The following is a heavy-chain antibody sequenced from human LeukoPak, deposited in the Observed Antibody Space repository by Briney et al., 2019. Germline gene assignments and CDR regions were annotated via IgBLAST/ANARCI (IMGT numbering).Heavy chain of an antibody. CDR2: TNHIGSN. J-gene: IGHJ3*02. Sequence: SETLSLTCAVYGGSFSGYYWSWIRQPPGKVLEWIGETNHIGSNNNSPSHTSHVIISGDTSKNQFSPRLSSVTAADTAVYYCARGIPGWSIGYSGNYWLHAFDIWGQGTMVTVSS. CDR1: GGSFSGYY. CDR3: ARGIPGWSIGYSGNYWLHAFDI. V-gene: IGHV4-34*01. D-gene: IGHD1-26*01.